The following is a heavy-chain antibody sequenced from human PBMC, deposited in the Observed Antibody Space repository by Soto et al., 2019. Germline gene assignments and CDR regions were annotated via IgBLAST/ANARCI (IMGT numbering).Heavy chain of an antibody. CDR3: ARVHSSGIFYFVDP. CDR1: GGTFYSYV. V-gene: IGHV1-69*01. CDR2: IMPIFGTP. Sequence: QVQLVQSGAEVKKPGSSVKVSCKASGGTFYSYVISWLRQAPGQGLEWMGGIMPIFGTPNYAQKFRGRVTISAYESTSTAYLELSSLTSDDTVVYYCARVHSSGIFYFVDPWGQGSLVTVSS. J-gene: IGHJ5*02. D-gene: IGHD3-10*01.